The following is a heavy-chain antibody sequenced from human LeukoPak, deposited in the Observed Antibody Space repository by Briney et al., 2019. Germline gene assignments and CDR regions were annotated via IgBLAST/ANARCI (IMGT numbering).Heavy chain of an antibody. CDR2: IYYSGST. V-gene: IGHV4-39*07. D-gene: IGHD6-19*01. CDR1: GGSISSSSYY. CDR3: ASDSPLNSSGY. Sequence: PSETLSLTCTVSGGSISSSSYYWGWIRQPPGKGLEWIGSIYYSGSTYYNPSLKSRVTISVDTSKNQFSLKLSSVTAADTAVYYCASDSPLNSSGYWGQGTLVTVSS. J-gene: IGHJ4*02.